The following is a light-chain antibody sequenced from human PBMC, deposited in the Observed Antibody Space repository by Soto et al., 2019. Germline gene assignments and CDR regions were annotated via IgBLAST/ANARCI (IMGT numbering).Light chain of an antibody. Sequence: QSALTQPRSVSGSLGQSVTISCTGTSGDVGGYNYVSWYQKQSGQAPKLMIYDVSKRPSGVPDRFSGSKSGNTASLTISGLQDEDEADYYCCSYGGNYTPYVFGTGTKVTVL. V-gene: IGLV2-11*01. J-gene: IGLJ1*01. CDR1: SGDVGGYNY. CDR2: DVS. CDR3: CSYGGNYTPYV.